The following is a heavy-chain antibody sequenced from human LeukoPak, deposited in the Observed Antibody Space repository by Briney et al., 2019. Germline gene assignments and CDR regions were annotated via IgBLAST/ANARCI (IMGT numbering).Heavy chain of an antibody. D-gene: IGHD3-3*01. CDR3: AREFYYDFWSGYSP. Sequence: ASVKVSCKASGYTFTSYAMSWVRQAPGQGLEWMGWINTNTGNPTYAQGFTGRFVFSLDTSVTTAYLQISSLKAEDTAVYYCAREFYYDFWSGYSPWGQGTLVTVSS. CDR2: INTNTGNP. V-gene: IGHV7-4-1*02. CDR1: GYTFTSYA. J-gene: IGHJ5*02.